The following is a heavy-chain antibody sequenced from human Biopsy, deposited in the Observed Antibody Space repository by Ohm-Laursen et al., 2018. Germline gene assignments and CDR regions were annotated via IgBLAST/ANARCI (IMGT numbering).Heavy chain of an antibody. D-gene: IGHD5-24*01. V-gene: IGHV3-11*01. CDR2: ISSRGSII. CDR1: GFSFSDYY. Sequence: SLRLSCAASGFSFSDYYMSWIRQAPGKGLEWVSYISSRGSIINYADSVKGRFTISRDNAKNSLYLQMNSLRAEDTALYYCAKGQAPDGYNYAFDIWGQGTMLTVSS. CDR3: AKGQAPDGYNYAFDI. J-gene: IGHJ3*02.